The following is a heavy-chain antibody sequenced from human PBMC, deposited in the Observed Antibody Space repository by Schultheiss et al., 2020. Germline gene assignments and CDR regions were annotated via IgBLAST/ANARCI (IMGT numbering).Heavy chain of an antibody. CDR2: INHGGST. CDR1: GGSFRDDY. Sequence: SETLSLTCAVYGGSFRDDYWSWIRQPPGKGLEWIGEINHGGSTNYNPSLKSRVTISGDTSKNQFSLKLSSVTAADTAMYYCARDSRGYSYVSYFEHWGQGTLVNVSS. D-gene: IGHD5-18*01. V-gene: IGHV4-34*01. CDR3: ARDSRGYSYVSYFEH. J-gene: IGHJ4*02.